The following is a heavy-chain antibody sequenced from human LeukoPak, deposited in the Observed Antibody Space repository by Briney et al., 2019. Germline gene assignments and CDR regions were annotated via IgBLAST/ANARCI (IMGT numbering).Heavy chain of an antibody. D-gene: IGHD7-27*01. CDR3: SGDPGDY. V-gene: IGHV3-7*04. J-gene: IGHJ4*02. CDR1: GFTFSSYW. CDR2: INQDGSEK. Sequence: GGSLRLSCAASGFTFSSYWMSWVRQAPGKGLEWVANINQDGSEKYYVDSVKGRFTISRDNARNSLYLQMNSLGVDDTAVYFCSGDPGDYWGQGTLVSVCS.